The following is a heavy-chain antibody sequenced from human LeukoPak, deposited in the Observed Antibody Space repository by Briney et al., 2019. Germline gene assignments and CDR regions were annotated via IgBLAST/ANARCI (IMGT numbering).Heavy chain of an antibody. Sequence: GGSLRLPCAASGFTFSSYGMSWVRQAPGKGLEWVSAISGSGGSTYYADSVKGRFTISRDNSKNTLYLQMNSLRAEDTAVYYCARMMGLNDYWGQGTLVTVSS. J-gene: IGHJ4*02. CDR1: GFTFSSYG. CDR2: ISGSGGST. CDR3: ARMMGLNDY. V-gene: IGHV3-23*01. D-gene: IGHD3-16*01.